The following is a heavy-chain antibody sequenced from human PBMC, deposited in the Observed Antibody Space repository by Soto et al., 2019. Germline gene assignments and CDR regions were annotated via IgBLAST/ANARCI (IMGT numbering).Heavy chain of an antibody. CDR3: ARQGGRNYDFWSGYCGGAYYGMDV. Sequence: LETLSLTCTVSGGSISSSSYYWGWIRQPPGKGLEWIGSIYYSGSTYYNPSLKSRVTISVDTSKNQFSLKLSSVTAADTAVYYCARQGGRNYDFWSGYCGGAYYGMDVWGQGTTVTVSS. CDR2: IYYSGST. V-gene: IGHV4-39*01. CDR1: GGSISSSSYY. D-gene: IGHD3-3*01. J-gene: IGHJ6*02.